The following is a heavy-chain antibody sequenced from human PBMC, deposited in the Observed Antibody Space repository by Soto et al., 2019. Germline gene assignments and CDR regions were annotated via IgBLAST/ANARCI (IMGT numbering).Heavy chain of an antibody. D-gene: IGHD6-13*01. CDR1: GFSFTNYW. CDR3: ARIESIARNWFDP. Sequence: PGESLKISCKTSGFSFTNYWITWVRQVPGKGLEWMGNIDPVDSYANYSPSFQGHVTFSVDTSISTAFLHWSSLKASDSATYFCARIESIARNWFDPWGQGTLVTGSS. V-gene: IGHV5-10-1*01. J-gene: IGHJ5*02. CDR2: IDPVDSYA.